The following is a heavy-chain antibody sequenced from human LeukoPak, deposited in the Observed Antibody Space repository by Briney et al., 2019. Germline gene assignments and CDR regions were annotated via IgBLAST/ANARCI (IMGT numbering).Heavy chain of an antibody. J-gene: IGHJ4*02. V-gene: IGHV4-34*01. D-gene: IGHD5-12*01. CDR2: INHSGST. CDR1: GGSFSGYY. Sequence: SETLSLTCAVYGGSFSGYYWSWIRQPPGKGLEWIGEINHSGSTNHNPSLKSRVTISVDTSKNQFSLKLSSVTAADTAVYYCARGRPPLRLVWGRFYFDYWGQGTLVTVSS. CDR3: ARGRPPLRLVWGRFYFDY.